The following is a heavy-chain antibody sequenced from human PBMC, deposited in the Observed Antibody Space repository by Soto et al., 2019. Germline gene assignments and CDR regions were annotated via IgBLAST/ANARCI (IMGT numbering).Heavy chain of an antibody. V-gene: IGHV4-59*01. Sequence: QVQLQESGPGLVKPSETLSLTCTVSGGSISSYYWSWIRQPPGKGLEWIGYIYYSGSTNYNPSLKSRVTISVDTSKNQFSLKLSSVTAADTAVYYCAREWDYGDYRDALDIWGQGTMVTVSS. CDR3: AREWDYGDYRDALDI. CDR2: IYYSGST. D-gene: IGHD4-17*01. CDR1: GGSISSYY. J-gene: IGHJ3*02.